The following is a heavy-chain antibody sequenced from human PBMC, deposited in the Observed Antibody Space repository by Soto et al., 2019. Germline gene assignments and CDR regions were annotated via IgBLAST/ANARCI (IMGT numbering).Heavy chain of an antibody. CDR3: ARGREAYCGGDCYSTLFDY. CDR2: INHSGST. D-gene: IGHD2-21*02. CDR1: GGSFSGYY. J-gene: IGHJ4*02. V-gene: IGHV4-34*01. Sequence: QVQLQQWGAGLLKPSETLSLTCAVYGGSFSGYYWSWIRQPPGKGLEWIGEINHSGSTNYNPSLKSRVTISVDTSKNQFSLKLSSVTAADTAVYYCARGREAYCGGDCYSTLFDYWGQGTLVTVSS.